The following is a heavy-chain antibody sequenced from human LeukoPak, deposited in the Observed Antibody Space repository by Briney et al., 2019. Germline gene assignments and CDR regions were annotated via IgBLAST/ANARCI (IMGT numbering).Heavy chain of an antibody. J-gene: IGHJ5*02. Sequence: SETLSLTCAVYGGXFSGYYCSWIRQSPGKGLEWIGEINHSGSTNYNPSLKSRVTISVDTSKNQFSLKLSSVTAADTAVYYCASVAYCGGDCYGNWFDPWGQGTLVTVSS. CDR1: GGXFSGYY. D-gene: IGHD2-21*02. CDR2: INHSGST. CDR3: ASVAYCGGDCYGNWFDP. V-gene: IGHV4-34*01.